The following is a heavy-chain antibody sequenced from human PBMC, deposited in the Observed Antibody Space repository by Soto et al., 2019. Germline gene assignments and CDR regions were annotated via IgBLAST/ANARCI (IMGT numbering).Heavy chain of an antibody. D-gene: IGHD2-21*02. J-gene: IGHJ4*02. CDR2: INPSSGAT. CDR1: GYNFVAYY. CDR3: AKDRQYGDYGYNCDY. V-gene: IGHV1-2*02. Sequence: ASVKVSCKASGYNFVAYYMHWVRQAPVQGLEWMGWINPSSGATNFAERFQGRVTMTSDTSISTFYMEIKRLNSDDMAVYFCAKDRQYGDYGYNCDYWGQGTLVTVSS.